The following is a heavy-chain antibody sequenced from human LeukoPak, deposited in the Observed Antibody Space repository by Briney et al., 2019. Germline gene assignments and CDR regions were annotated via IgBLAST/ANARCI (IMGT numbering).Heavy chain of an antibody. CDR1: GFTFSSYA. J-gene: IGHJ6*02. D-gene: IGHD4-17*01. Sequence: GGSLRLSCAASGFTFSSYAMSWVRQAPGEGLEWVSAISGSGGSTYYADSVKGRFTISRDNSKNTLYLQMNSLRAEDTAVYYCAKGWTAVTTLSYGMDVWGQGTTVTVSS. CDR2: ISGSGGST. V-gene: IGHV3-23*01. CDR3: AKGWTAVTTLSYGMDV.